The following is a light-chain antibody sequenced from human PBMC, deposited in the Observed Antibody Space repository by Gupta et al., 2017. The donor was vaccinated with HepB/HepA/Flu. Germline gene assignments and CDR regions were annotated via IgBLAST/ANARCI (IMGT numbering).Light chain of an antibody. CDR1: QGISSD. J-gene: IGKJ1*01. V-gene: IGKV1-16*01. CDR2: ATS. CDR3: QQYDNYPPT. Sequence: INLTHPPPSLSAAVGDRVTISCRASQGISSDLAWFQQKPGKAPKSLIYATSILQSGVPSRFSGSGSGTDFTLTINSLQPEDFATYYCQQYDNYPPTFGQGTKVEIK.